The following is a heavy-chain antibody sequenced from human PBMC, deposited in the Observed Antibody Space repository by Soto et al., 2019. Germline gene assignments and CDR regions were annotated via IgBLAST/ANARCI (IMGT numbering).Heavy chain of an antibody. CDR2: IHPRGGST. J-gene: IGHJ3*02. CDR1: GYTYTCNY. D-gene: IGHD3-22*01. CDR3: ARPNYYDSSGSYAFDI. Sequence: APVDMPCKASGYTYTCNYMYWLHQEPGQGLDWMAIIHPRGGSTSYAQKFQGRVTTTRDTSTSTVYMELSSLRSEDTAVYYCARPNYYDSSGSYAFDIWGQGTMVPVSS. V-gene: IGHV1-46*01.